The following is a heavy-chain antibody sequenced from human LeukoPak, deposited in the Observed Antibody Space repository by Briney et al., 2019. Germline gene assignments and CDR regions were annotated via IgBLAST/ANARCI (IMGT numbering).Heavy chain of an antibody. Sequence: GGSLRLSCVASGFTVNSNYMFWVRQAPGKGLEWDSVIYSGGSTYYADSVKGRFTISRDNSKNTLYLQMNSLRVEDTAVYYCARASGGQDWYFDLWGRGTLVTVSS. CDR2: IYSGGST. CDR1: GFTVNSNY. D-gene: IGHD4-23*01. CDR3: ARASGGQDWYFDL. J-gene: IGHJ2*01. V-gene: IGHV3-66*01.